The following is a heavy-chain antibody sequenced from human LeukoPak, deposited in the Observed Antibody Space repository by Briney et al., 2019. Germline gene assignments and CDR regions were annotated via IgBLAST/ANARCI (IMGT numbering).Heavy chain of an antibody. J-gene: IGHJ4*01. CDR3: ARAGKGNCRHDY. D-gene: IGHD2-21*01. V-gene: IGHV4-31*03. CDR1: GGSISSGGYY. CDR2: IYYSGST. Sequence: MASQTLSLTCTVSGGSISSGGYYWSWIRQHPGKGLEWIGYIYYSGSTYYNPSLKSRVTISVDTSKNQFSLKLSSVTAADTAVYFWARAGKGNCRHDYRGQGTLVNGS.